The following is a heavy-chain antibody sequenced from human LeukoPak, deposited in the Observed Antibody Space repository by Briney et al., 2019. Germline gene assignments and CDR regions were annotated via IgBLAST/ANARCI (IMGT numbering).Heavy chain of an antibody. Sequence: GGSLRLSCAASGFTFSSYAMSWVRQAPGKGLEWVSAISGSGVSTYYADSVKGRFTISRDNSKNTLYLQMNSLRAEDTAVYYCAKDRSITIFGVIMYYFDYWGQGTLVTVSS. CDR2: ISGSGVST. J-gene: IGHJ4*02. V-gene: IGHV3-23*01. CDR3: AKDRSITIFGVIMYYFDY. CDR1: GFTFSSYA. D-gene: IGHD3-3*01.